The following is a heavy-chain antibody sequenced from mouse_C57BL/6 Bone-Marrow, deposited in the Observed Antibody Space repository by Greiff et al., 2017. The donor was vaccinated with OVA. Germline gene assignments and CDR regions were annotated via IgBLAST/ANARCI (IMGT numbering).Heavy chain of an antibody. V-gene: IGHV5-16*01. J-gene: IGHJ4*01. CDR2: INYDGSST. CDR3: ARERHWEDYAMDY. CDR1: GFTFSDYY. Sequence: EVHLVESEGGLVQPGSSMKLSCTASGFTFSDYYMAWVRQVPEKGLEWVANINYDGSSTYYLDTLKSRLIISRDNAKNILYLQMSSLKSEDTATYYCARERHWEDYAMDYWGQGTSVTVSS. D-gene: IGHD4-1*01.